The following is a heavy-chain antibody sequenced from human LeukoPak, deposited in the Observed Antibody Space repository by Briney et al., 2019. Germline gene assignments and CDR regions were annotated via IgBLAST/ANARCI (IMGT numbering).Heavy chain of an antibody. Sequence: EASVKVSCKASGYTFTSYGISWVRQAPGQGLEWMGWNSAYNGNTNYAQKLQGRVTMTTDTSTSTAYMELRSLRSDDTAVYYCARVVRYCSGGSCYQNWFDPWGQGTLVTVSS. CDR2: NSAYNGNT. V-gene: IGHV1-18*01. CDR3: ARVVRYCSGGSCYQNWFDP. CDR1: GYTFTSYG. D-gene: IGHD2-15*01. J-gene: IGHJ5*02.